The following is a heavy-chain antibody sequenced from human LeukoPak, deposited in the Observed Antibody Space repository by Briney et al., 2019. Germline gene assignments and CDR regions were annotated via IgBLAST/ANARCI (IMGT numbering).Heavy chain of an antibody. D-gene: IGHD3-10*01. Sequence: ASVKASCKASGYTFTSYAMHWVRQAHGQRIEWRGGINICNGSTKYSHKFQGRVTITRDTSASTAYMELSSLRSEDTAVYYCARGYYGSGSYPSFGYWGQGTLVTVSS. CDR2: INICNGST. CDR3: ARGYYGSGSYPSFGY. V-gene: IGHV1-3*04. CDR1: GYTFTSYA. J-gene: IGHJ4*02.